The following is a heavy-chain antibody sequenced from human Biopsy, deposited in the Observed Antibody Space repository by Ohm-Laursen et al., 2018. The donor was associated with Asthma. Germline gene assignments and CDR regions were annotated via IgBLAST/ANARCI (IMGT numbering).Heavy chain of an antibody. J-gene: IGHJ4*02. CDR3: ARGDSSGWSHYYFDY. CDR1: GFTVSRDH. Sequence: SLRLSCAASGFTVSRDHMFWVRQAPGKGLEWVSVIYSGGTSDTAVSVRGRFTISRDFYKKTLYLQMDSMRAEDTAVYYCARGDSSGWSHYYFDYWGQGTLVTVSS. D-gene: IGHD6-19*01. V-gene: IGHV3-53*01. CDR2: IYSGGTS.